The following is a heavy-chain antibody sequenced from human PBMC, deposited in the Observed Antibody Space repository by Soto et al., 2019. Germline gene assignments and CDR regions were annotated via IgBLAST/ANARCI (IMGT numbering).Heavy chain of an antibody. V-gene: IGHV1-2*02. Sequence: ASVKVSCKASGYTFTGYYMHWVRQAPGQGLEWMGWINPNSGGTNYAQKFQGRVTMTRDTSISTVYMELSRLRSDDTAVYYCAREDVVVPAAISRNWFDPWGQGTLVTVSS. D-gene: IGHD2-2*01. CDR3: AREDVVVPAAISRNWFDP. J-gene: IGHJ5*02. CDR2: INPNSGGT. CDR1: GYTFTGYY.